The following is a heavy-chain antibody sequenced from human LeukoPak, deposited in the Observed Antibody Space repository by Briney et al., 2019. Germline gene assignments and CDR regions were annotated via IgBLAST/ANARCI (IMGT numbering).Heavy chain of an antibody. CDR2: INPSGGST. D-gene: IGHD2-15*01. CDR3: ARGQSPFFYCSGGSCYDENWFDP. V-gene: IGHV1-46*01. CDR1: GYTFTSYY. Sequence: ASVKVSCKASGYTFTSYYMHWVRQAPGQGLEWMGIINPSGGSTSYAQKFQGRVTMTRDTSTSTVYMELSSLRSEDTAVYYCARGQSPFFYCSGGSCYDENWFDPWGQGTLVTVSS. J-gene: IGHJ5*02.